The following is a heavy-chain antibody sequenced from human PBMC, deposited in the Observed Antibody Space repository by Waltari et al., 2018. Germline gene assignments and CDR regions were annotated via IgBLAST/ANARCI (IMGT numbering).Heavy chain of an antibody. CDR2: ISSSSSYI. CDR3: AGKGITMVQGVIPYYYYGMDV. CDR1: GFTFSSYS. Sequence: EVQLVESGGGLVKPGGSLRLSCAASGFTFSSYSMNWVRQAPGKGLEWVSSISSSSSYIYYADSVKGRFTISRDNAKNSLYLQMNSLRAEDTAVYYCAGKGITMVQGVIPYYYYGMDVWGQGTTVTVSS. J-gene: IGHJ6*02. V-gene: IGHV3-21*01. D-gene: IGHD3-10*01.